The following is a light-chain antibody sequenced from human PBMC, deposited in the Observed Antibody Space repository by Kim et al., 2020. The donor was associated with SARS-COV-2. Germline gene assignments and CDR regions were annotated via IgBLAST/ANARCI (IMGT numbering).Light chain of an antibody. CDR1: SSDIGANNF. Sequence: QSALTQPASVSGSPGQSTTISCTGTSSDIGANNFVSRYQQHPGKAPKLMIYDVSDRPSGVSDRFSGSKSGNTASLTISGLQAEDEADYYCFSYTSSSTLVFGGGTQLTV. CDR3: FSYTSSSTLV. V-gene: IGLV2-14*03. J-gene: IGLJ2*01. CDR2: DVS.